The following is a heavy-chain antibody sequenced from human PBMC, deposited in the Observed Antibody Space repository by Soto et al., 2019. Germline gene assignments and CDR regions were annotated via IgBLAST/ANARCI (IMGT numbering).Heavy chain of an antibody. Sequence: GASVKVSCKASGYTFTSYALHWVRQAPGQRLEWMGWINAGNGNTKYSQKLQGRVTLTRDTSATTAYMDLSSLRPEDTAVYYCARVRFLESISPSFDPWGQGTLVTVSS. CDR2: INAGNGNT. CDR3: ARVRFLESISPSFDP. J-gene: IGHJ5*02. CDR1: GYTFTSYA. V-gene: IGHV1-3*01. D-gene: IGHD3-3*01.